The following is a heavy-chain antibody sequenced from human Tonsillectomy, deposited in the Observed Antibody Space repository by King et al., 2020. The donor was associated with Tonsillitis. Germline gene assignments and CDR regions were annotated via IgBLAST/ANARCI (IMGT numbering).Heavy chain of an antibody. V-gene: IGHV1-46*01. D-gene: IGHD2-21*02. CDR1: GYSFTSNY. CDR3: ARGGVPATLHYCCGMDV. J-gene: IGHJ6*02. CDR2: INPNGGSA. Sequence: VQLVESGAEVKRPGASVKVSCKASGYSFTSNYVHWVRQAPGQGLEWMGIINPNGGSASSAQKFQGRVTMTRDTSTSTVYMELSGLTSEDTAVYYCARGGVPATLHYCCGMDVWGQGTTLTVS.